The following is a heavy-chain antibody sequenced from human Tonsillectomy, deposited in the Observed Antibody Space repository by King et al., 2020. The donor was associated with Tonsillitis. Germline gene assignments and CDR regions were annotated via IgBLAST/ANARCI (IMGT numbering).Heavy chain of an antibody. CDR2: INPSGGST. CDR3: ARDLLTGSSWFNNWFDP. CDR1: GYTFTSYY. J-gene: IGHJ5*02. V-gene: IGHV1-46*03. Sequence: QLVQSGAEVKKPGASVKVSCKASGYTFTSYYMHWVRQAPGQGLEWMGIINPSGGSTIYAQKFQGRVTMTRYTSTSTVYMELSSLRSEDTAVYYCARDLLTGSSWFNNWFDPWGQGTLVTVSS. D-gene: IGHD6-13*01.